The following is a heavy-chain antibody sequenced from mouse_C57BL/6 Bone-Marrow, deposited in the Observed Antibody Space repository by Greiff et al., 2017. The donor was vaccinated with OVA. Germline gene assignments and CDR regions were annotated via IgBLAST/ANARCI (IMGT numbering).Heavy chain of an antibody. CDR3: ARYKGRVAVDCCDY. D-gene: IGHD1-1*01. V-gene: IGHV7-3*01. CDR1: GFTFTNYY. J-gene: IGHJ2*01. CDR2: IRNKPNGSTT. Sequence: EVHLVESGGGLVQPGDSLSLSCAASGFTFTNYYMSWVRQPPGKALEWLAFIRNKPNGSTTEYSASVKGRFTISRDNSQSIRYLQMNALRAEDSATYYCARYKGRVAVDCCDYWGQGTALTVSS.